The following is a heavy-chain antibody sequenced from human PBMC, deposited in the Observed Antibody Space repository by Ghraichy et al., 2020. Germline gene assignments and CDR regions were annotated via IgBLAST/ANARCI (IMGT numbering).Heavy chain of an antibody. CDR2: ISGSGGST. J-gene: IGHJ4*01. CDR1: GFTFSSYA. V-gene: IGHV3-23*01. D-gene: IGHD2-15*01. Sequence: GGSLRLSCAASGFTFSSYAMSWVRQAPGKGLEWVSAISGSGGSTYYTDSVKVRFTISRDNSKNTLYLQMNNLRAEDTALYYGAKDLGCSGGSCYVVWTFDYWGQEPWSPSPQ. CDR3: AKDLGCSGGSCYVVWTFDY.